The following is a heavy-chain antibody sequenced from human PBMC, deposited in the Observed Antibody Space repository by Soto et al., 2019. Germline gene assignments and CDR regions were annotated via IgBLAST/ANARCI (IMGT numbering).Heavy chain of an antibody. CDR1: GFTFSNYA. CDR3: AKDPDYGPY. Sequence: EVQLLESGGGLVQPGGSLRLSCAASGFTFSNYAMSWVRQAPGKGLEWVSAIGGGGGTYYADSVKGRFTISRDNSKNTLYLQMNSLRAEDTAVYYCAKDPDYGPYWGQGTLVTVSS. V-gene: IGHV3-23*01. CDR2: IGGGGGT. D-gene: IGHD3-10*01. J-gene: IGHJ4*02.